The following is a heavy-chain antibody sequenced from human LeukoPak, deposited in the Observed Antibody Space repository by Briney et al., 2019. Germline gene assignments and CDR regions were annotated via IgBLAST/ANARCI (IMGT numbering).Heavy chain of an antibody. D-gene: IGHD4-23*01. Sequence: ASVKVSCKASGYTFTSYYIHWVRQAPGQGLKWMGIINPSGGSTSYAQKFQGRVTMTRDTSTSTVYMELSSLTSEDTAVYYCARDRALRAVVGSFDYWGQGTLVILSS. CDR2: INPSGGST. CDR3: ARDRALRAVVGSFDY. V-gene: IGHV1-46*01. J-gene: IGHJ4*02. CDR1: GYTFTSYY.